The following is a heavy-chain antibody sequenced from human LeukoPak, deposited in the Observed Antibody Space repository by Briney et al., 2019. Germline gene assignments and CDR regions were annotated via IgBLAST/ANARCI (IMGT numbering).Heavy chain of an antibody. CDR3: ARSSSSANWFDP. CDR1: GGSFSGYY. J-gene: IGHJ5*02. V-gene: IGHV4-34*01. CDR2: INHSGST. D-gene: IGHD6-6*01. Sequence: SETLSLTCAVYGGSFSGYYWSWIRQPPGKGLEWIGEINHSGSTNYNPSLKGRVTISVDTSKNQFSLKLSSVTAADTAVYYCARSSSSANWFDPWGQGTLVTVSS.